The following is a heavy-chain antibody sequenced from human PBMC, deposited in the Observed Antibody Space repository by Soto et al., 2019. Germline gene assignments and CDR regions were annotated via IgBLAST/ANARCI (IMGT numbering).Heavy chain of an antibody. CDR2: IYPGDSDT. CDR1: GYSFTSYW. V-gene: IGHV5-51*01. CDR3: ARHVSSRPDSGGYYPGDYYYYGMDV. Sequence: GESLKVSCKGSGYSFTSYWIGWVRQVPGKGLEWMGIIYPGDSDTRYSPSFQGQVTISADKSISTAYLQWSSLKASDTAMYYCARHVSSRPDSGGYYPGDYYYYGMDVWGQGTTVTVSS. D-gene: IGHD3-22*01. J-gene: IGHJ6*02.